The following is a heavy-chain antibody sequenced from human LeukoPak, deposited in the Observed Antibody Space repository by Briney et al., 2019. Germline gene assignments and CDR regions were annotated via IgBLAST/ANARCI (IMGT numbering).Heavy chain of an antibody. J-gene: IGHJ4*02. D-gene: IGHD2-15*01. CDR1: GYTFTSYG. CDR3: ARLGSGARVSDY. Sequence: ASVKVSRKASGYTFTSYGISWVRQAPGQGLEWMGWINAYNGNTNYAQKLQGRVTMTTDTSTTTAYMELRSLRSDDTAVYYCARLGSGARVSDYWGQGTLVTVSS. V-gene: IGHV1-18*01. CDR2: INAYNGNT.